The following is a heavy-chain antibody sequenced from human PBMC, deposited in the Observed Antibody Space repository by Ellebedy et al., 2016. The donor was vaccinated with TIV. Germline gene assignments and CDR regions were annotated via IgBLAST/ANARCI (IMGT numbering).Heavy chain of an antibody. CDR3: ATYGSGTYASFDY. V-gene: IGHV1-46*01. J-gene: IGHJ4*02. Sequence: ASVKVSCKASGGRFSSYGISWVRQAPGQGLEWMAIINPSDGSTNYAQKFQGRITMTRDMSTSTVHMELSSLRSEDTAIYYCATYGSGTYASFDYWGQGTLVTVSS. CDR2: INPSDGST. CDR1: GGRFSSYG. D-gene: IGHD3-10*01.